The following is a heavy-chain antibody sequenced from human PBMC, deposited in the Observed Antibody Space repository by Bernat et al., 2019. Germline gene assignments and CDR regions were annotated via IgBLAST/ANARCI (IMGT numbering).Heavy chain of an antibody. D-gene: IGHD3-3*01. J-gene: IGHJ5*02. V-gene: IGHV3-33*01. Sequence: QVQLVESGGGVVQPGRSLRLSCAASGFTFSSYGMHWVRQAPGKGLEWVAVIWYDGSNKYCADSVKGRFTISRDNSKNTLYLQMNSLRAEDTAVYYCARDSNPYYDFWSGYRNWFDPWGQGTLVTVSS. CDR2: IWYDGSNK. CDR1: GFTFSSYG. CDR3: ARDSNPYYDFWSGYRNWFDP.